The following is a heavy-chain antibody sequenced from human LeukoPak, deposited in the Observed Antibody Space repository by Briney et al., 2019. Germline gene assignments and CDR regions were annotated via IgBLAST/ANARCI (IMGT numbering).Heavy chain of an antibody. CDR2: IYYSGST. CDR3: ARQDTMIVVVITTGAFDI. V-gene: IGHV4-39*01. J-gene: IGHJ3*02. D-gene: IGHD3-22*01. CDR1: GGSISSSSYY. Sequence: PSETLSLTCTVSGGSISSSSYYWGWIRQPPGKGLEWIGSIYYSGSTYYNPSLKSRVTISVDTSKNQFSLKLSSVTAADTAVYYCARQDTMIVVVITTGAFDIWGQGTMVTVSS.